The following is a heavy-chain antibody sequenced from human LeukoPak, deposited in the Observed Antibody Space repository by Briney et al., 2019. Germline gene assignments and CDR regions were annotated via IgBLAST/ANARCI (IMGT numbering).Heavy chain of an antibody. J-gene: IGHJ4*02. Sequence: GGSLRLSCAASEFTFSSYWMSWVRQAPGKGLEWEANIKQDGGQIYYLDSVKGRFTVSGDNAKNSLYLQMNSLRAEDTAVYYCARLGARQMLEYWGQGTLVTVSS. CDR2: IKQDGGQI. V-gene: IGHV3-7*01. CDR3: ARLGARQMLEY. CDR1: EFTFSSYW. D-gene: IGHD4-17*01.